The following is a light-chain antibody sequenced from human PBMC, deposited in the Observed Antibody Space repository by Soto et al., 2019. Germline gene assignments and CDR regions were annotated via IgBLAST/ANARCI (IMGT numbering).Light chain of an antibody. CDR1: QSVSSN. CDR2: GAS. J-gene: IGKJ2*01. CDR3: QQYNNWL. Sequence: EIVMTQSPATLYLSPGERATLSCRASQSVSSNLVWYQQKPGQAPRLLIYGASIRATDIPARFSGSGSGTEFTLTISSLQSEDFAVYYCQQYNNWLFGQGTKLEIK. V-gene: IGKV3D-15*01.